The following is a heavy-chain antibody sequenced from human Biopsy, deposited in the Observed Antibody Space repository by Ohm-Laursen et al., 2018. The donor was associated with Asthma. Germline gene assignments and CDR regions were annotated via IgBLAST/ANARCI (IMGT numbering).Heavy chain of an antibody. CDR3: ARADRYYYDSSGYTEWFDP. CDR1: GDSFSNYA. J-gene: IGHJ5*02. V-gene: IGHV1-69*01. Sequence: SSVKVSCKASGDSFSNYAISWVRQAPGQGLEWMGWINAANGNTKYSQKFQGRVTITADESTSTAYMELSSLRSEDTAVYYCARADRYYYDSSGYTEWFDPWGQGTLVTVSS. CDR2: INAANGNT. D-gene: IGHD3-22*01.